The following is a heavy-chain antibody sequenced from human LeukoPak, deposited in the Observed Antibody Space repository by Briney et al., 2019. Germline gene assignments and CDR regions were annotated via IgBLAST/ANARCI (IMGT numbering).Heavy chain of an antibody. J-gene: IGHJ4*02. CDR1: GFTFTNAW. Sequence: GGSLRLSCVASGFTFTNAWMSWFRQAPGRGLEWVGRVKSKDFGEKIDYAAPVKGRFNISRDDSKETLYLQMNSLRAEDTAVYYCARRPGYSYGDYDDYWGQGTLVTVSS. CDR3: ARRPGYSYGDYDDY. D-gene: IGHD5-18*01. V-gene: IGHV3-15*01. CDR2: VKSKDFGEKI.